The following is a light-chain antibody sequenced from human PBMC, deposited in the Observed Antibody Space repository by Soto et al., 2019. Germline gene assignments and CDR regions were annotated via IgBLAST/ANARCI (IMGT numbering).Light chain of an antibody. CDR2: DAS. CDR3: QQSYMDPIT. V-gene: IGKV1-39*01. J-gene: IGKJ1*01. CDR1: QSISTY. Sequence: DIQMTQSPSSPSASVGNRVTITCRASQSISTYLNWYQKKPGKAPNLLIYDASRLQSGVPSRFSGSGGGTDFTLSISSVQPEDFATYFCQQSYMDPITFGQGTKVDI.